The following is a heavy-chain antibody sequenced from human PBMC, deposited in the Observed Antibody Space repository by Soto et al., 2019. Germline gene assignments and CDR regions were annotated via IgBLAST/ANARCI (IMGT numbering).Heavy chain of an antibody. CDR3: ARDPFIAAAGGDAFDI. D-gene: IGHD6-13*01. CDR2: GST. V-gene: IGHV4-31*02. Sequence: GSTYYNPSLKSRVTISVDTSKNQFSLKLSSVTAADTAVYYCARDPFIAAAGGDAFDIWGQGTMVTVSS. J-gene: IGHJ3*02.